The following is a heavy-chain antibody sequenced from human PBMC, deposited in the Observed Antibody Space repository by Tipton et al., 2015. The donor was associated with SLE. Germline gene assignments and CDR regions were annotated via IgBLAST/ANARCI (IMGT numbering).Heavy chain of an antibody. J-gene: IGHJ4*02. Sequence: TLSLTCTVSGGSISSYYWSWIRQPPGKGLEWIGYIYYSGSTNYNPSLKSRVTISVDTSKNQFSLKLSSVTAADTAVYYCARDGPHSSSSRWGQGTLVTVSS. CDR2: IYYSGST. CDR3: ARDGPHSSSSR. V-gene: IGHV4-59*12. CDR1: GGSISSYY. D-gene: IGHD6-13*01.